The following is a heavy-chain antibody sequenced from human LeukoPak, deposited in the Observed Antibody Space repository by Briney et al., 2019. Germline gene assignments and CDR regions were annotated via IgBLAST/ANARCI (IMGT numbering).Heavy chain of an antibody. D-gene: IGHD4-17*01. CDR2: VWYDGSNK. V-gene: IGHV3-33*01. CDR3: ARDVGEGTSGMDV. Sequence: GGSLRLSCAASGFTFSTYAIHWVRQAPGKGLEWVAVVWYDGSNKNYADSVKGRFTISRDNSENTLYLQMDSLRVEDTAVYYCARDVGEGTSGMDVWGHGTTVTVSS. CDR1: GFTFSTYA. J-gene: IGHJ6*02.